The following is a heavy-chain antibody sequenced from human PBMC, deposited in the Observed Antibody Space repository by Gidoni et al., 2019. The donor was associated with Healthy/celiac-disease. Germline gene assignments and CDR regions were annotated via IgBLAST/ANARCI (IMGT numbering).Heavy chain of an antibody. D-gene: IGHD1-7*01. CDR1: GFTVSSNY. CDR3: ARSKNWNSAEYYFDY. CDR2: IYSGGST. Sequence: EVQLVESGGGLVQPGGSLRLSCAASGFTVSSNYMSWVRQAPGKGLEWVSVIYSGGSTYYADSVKGRFTISRDNSKNTLYLQRNSLRAEDTAVYYCARSKNWNSAEYYFDYWGQGTLVTVSS. J-gene: IGHJ4*02. V-gene: IGHV3-66*01.